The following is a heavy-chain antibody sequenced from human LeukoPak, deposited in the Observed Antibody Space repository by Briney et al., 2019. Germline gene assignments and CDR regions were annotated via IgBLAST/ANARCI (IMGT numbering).Heavy chain of an antibody. CDR1: GGTFSSYA. Sequence: GASVKVSCKASGGTFSSYAISWVRQAPGQGLEWMGGIIPIFGTANYAQKFQGKVTITADESTSTAYMELSSLRSEDTAVYYCARDRDIAVAGTNPRAYYFDYWGQGTLVTVSS. J-gene: IGHJ4*02. D-gene: IGHD6-19*01. V-gene: IGHV1-69*13. CDR3: ARDRDIAVAGTNPRAYYFDY. CDR2: IIPIFGTA.